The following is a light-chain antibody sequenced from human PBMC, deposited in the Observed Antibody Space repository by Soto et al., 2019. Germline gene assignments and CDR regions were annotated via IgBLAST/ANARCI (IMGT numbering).Light chain of an antibody. CDR2: EVS. CDR3: SSSTTSSTLV. J-gene: IGLJ1*01. V-gene: IGLV2-14*01. Sequence: HSALTQPASLSGSPGPSITISCTGTISDVGGYNYVSWYQQHPGKAPKLMIYEVSNRPSGVSNRFSGSKSGNTASPTISGLQAEDEADYYCSSSTTSSTLVYGTGTKANVL. CDR1: ISDVGGYNY.